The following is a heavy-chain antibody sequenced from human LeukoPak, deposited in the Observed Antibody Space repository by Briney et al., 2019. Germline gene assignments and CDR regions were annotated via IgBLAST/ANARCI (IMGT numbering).Heavy chain of an antibody. D-gene: IGHD3-10*01. J-gene: IGHJ4*01. CDR1: VYSFITHW. CDR3: AKGAGGSGSYYPYF. Sequence: GESLKIFCRASVYSFITHWIACVRQTRGKPLECMGIIYPGDSDTKYSPSFQGQVTISADKSISTAYLQWSSLKASDTAMYYCAKGAGGSGSYYPYFWGHGTLVTVSS. V-gene: IGHV5-51*01. CDR2: IYPGDSDT.